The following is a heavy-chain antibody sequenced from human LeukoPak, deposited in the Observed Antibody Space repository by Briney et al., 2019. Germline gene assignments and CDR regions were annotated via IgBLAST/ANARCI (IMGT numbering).Heavy chain of an antibody. D-gene: IGHD3-10*01. J-gene: IGHJ6*03. CDR3: WVPSGRAGMDV. V-gene: IGHV1-2*06. CDR2: INPNSGGT. Sequence: ASVKVSCKASGYTFTGYYMHWVRQAPGQGLEWMGRINPNSGGTNYAQKFQGRVTMTRDKAISTAYMELSRLRADDTAVYYCWVPSGRAGMDVWGKGTTVTVSS. CDR1: GYTFTGYY.